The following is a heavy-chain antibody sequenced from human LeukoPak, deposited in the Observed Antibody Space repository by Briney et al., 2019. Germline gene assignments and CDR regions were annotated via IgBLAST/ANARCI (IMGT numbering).Heavy chain of an antibody. J-gene: IGHJ4*02. V-gene: IGHV4-31*03. CDR3: ARALNRYFDY. D-gene: IGHD1-14*01. CDR1: GGSISSGGYY. Sequence: SETLSLTCTVSGGSISSGGYYWSWIRQHPGKGLEWIGYIYYSGSTYYNPSLKSRVTISVDTSKNQFSLKLSSVTAADTAVCYCARALNRYFDYWGQGTLVTVSS. CDR2: IYYSGST.